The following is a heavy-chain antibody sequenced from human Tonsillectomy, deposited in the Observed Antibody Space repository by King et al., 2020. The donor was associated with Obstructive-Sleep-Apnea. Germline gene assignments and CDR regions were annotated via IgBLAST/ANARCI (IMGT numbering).Heavy chain of an antibody. Sequence: VQLVESGGGVVQPGRSLRLSCAASGFTFSSYAMHWVRQAPGKGLEWVAVISYDGSNKYYADSVKGRFTISRDNSKNTLYLQMNSLRAEVTAVYYCARDSTFSARALLYWGQGTLVTVSS. D-gene: IGHD6-25*01. CDR1: GFTFSSYA. CDR3: ARDSTFSARALLY. J-gene: IGHJ4*02. V-gene: IGHV3-30*04. CDR2: ISYDGSNK.